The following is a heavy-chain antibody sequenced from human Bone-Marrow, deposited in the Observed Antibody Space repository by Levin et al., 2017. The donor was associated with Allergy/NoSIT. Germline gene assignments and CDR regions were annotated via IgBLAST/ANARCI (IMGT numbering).Heavy chain of an antibody. D-gene: IGHD6-19*01. V-gene: IGHV1-2*02. J-gene: IGHJ3*02. Sequence: GESLKISCKASGYTFTGYYMHWVRQAPGQGLEWMGWINPNSGGTNYAQKFQGRVTMTRDTSISTAYMELSRLRSDDTAVYYCARGSAGSPFLSAFDIWGQGTMVTVSS. CDR3: ARGSAGSPFLSAFDI. CDR2: INPNSGGT. CDR1: GYTFTGYY.